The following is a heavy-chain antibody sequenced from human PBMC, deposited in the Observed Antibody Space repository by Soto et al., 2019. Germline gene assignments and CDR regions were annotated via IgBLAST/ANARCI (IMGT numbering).Heavy chain of an antibody. CDR3: ARGRHDSPPHYYYMDV. CDR1: GFTFSDYY. Sequence: GVSLRLSCAASGFTFSDYYMSWIRQAPGKGLEWVSYISSSGSTIYYADSVKGRFTISRDNAKNSLYLQMNSLRAEDTAVYYCARGRHDSPPHYYYMDVWGKGTTVTV. J-gene: IGHJ6*03. V-gene: IGHV3-11*01. D-gene: IGHD3-3*01. CDR2: ISSSGSTI.